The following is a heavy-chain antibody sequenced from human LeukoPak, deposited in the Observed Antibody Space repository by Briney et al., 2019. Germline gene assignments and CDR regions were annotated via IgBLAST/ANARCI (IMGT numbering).Heavy chain of an antibody. Sequence: PGGSLRLSCAASGFTFSSFAMSWVRQAPGKGLEWVSAISGSGGSTYYADSVKGRFTISRDNSKNTLYLQMNSLRAEDTAVYYCAKDIAYDILTGYYVDAFDIWGQGTMVTVSS. J-gene: IGHJ3*02. V-gene: IGHV3-23*01. CDR3: AKDIAYDILTGYYVDAFDI. D-gene: IGHD3-9*01. CDR1: GFTFSSFA. CDR2: ISGSGGST.